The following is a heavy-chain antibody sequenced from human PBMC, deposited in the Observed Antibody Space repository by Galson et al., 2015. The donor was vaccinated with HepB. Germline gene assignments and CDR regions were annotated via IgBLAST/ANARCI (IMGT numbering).Heavy chain of an antibody. CDR2: IIPIFGTA. J-gene: IGHJ6*02. CDR1: GGTFSSYA. V-gene: IGHV1-69*13. D-gene: IGHD4-11*01. CDR3: ARDPTVTTFEGSLYYGMGV. Sequence: SVKVSCKASGGTFSSYAISWVRQAPGQGLEWMGGIIPIFGTANYAQKFQGRVTITADESTSTAYMELSSLRSEDTAVYYCARDPTVTTFEGSLYYGMGVWGQGTTVTVSS.